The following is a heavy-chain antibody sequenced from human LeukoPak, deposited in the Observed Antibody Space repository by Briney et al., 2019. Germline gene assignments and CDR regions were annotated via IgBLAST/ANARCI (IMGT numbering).Heavy chain of an antibody. Sequence: SETLSLTCTVSGGSISGFYWSWIRQPAGKGLEWIGRIYTSGSTNYNPSLKSRVIMSIDTSKNQFSLKLSSVTAADTAVYYCARAGPHYYYDTSGYPPAFDYWGQGTLVAVSS. V-gene: IGHV4-4*07. D-gene: IGHD3-22*01. J-gene: IGHJ4*02. CDR3: ARAGPHYYYDTSGYPPAFDY. CDR1: GGSISGFY. CDR2: IYTSGST.